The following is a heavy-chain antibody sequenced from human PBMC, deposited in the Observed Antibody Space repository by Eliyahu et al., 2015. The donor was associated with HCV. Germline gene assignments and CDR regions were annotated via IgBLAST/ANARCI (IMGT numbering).Heavy chain of an antibody. CDR3: ARDGSGYCSGGSCYSYYGMDV. Sequence: QVQLVQSGAEVKKPGASVKVSCKASGYTFTGYYMHWGRQAPGQGLEWMGWINPNSGGTNYAQKFQGWVTMTRDTSISTAYMELSRLRSDDTAVYYCARDGSGYCSGGSCYSYYGMDVWGQGTTVTVSS. CDR1: GYTFTGYY. V-gene: IGHV1-2*04. D-gene: IGHD2-15*01. CDR2: INPNSGGT. J-gene: IGHJ6*02.